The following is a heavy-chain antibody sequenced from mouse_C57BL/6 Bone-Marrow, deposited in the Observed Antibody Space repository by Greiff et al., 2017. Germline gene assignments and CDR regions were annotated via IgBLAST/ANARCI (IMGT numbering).Heavy chain of an antibody. CDR1: GYAFSSSW. D-gene: IGHD1-1*01. CDR3: ARRYCDGSSTVLDY. CDR2: IYPGDGDT. Sequence: VQLQQSGPELVKPGASVKISCKASGYAFSSSWMNWVKQRPGKGLEWIGRIYPGDGDTNYNGKFKGKATLTADKSSSTAYMQLSSLTSEDSAVYFGARRYCDGSSTVLDYWGQGTTRTVSS. J-gene: IGHJ2*01. V-gene: IGHV1-82*01.